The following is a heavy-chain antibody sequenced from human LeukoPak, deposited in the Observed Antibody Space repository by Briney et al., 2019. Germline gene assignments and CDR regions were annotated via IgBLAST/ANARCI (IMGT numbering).Heavy chain of an antibody. CDR1: GFTFSSYA. CDR3: AKDGVYDFWSGYYLDC. J-gene: IGHJ4*02. Sequence: GGSLRLSCAASGFTFSSYAMSWVRQAPGKGLEWVSAISGSGGSTYYADSVKGRFTISRDNSKNTLYLQMNSLRAEDTAVYYCAKDGVYDFWSGYYLDCWGQGTLVTVSS. CDR2: ISGSGGST. V-gene: IGHV3-23*01. D-gene: IGHD3-3*01.